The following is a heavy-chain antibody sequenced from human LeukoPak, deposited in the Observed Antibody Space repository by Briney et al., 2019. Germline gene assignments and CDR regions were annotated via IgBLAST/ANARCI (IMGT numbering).Heavy chain of an antibody. V-gene: IGHV4-34*01. CDR2: INHSGST. CDR1: GGSFSGYY. D-gene: IGHD6-19*01. J-gene: IGHJ4*02. Sequence: SETLSLTCAVYGGSFSGYYWSWIRQPPGKGLEWIGEINHSGSTNYNPSLKSRVTISVDTSKNQFSLKLSSVTAAGMAVYYCARAPHSSRITVASKLYYFDYWGQGTLVTVSS. CDR3: ARAPHSSRITVASKLYYFDY.